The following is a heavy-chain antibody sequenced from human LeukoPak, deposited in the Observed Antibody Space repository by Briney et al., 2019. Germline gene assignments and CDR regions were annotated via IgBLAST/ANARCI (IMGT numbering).Heavy chain of an antibody. CDR3: ARDRGVGIYGYFDY. J-gene: IGHJ4*02. Sequence: GGSLRLSCAASGFTFSSYRMSWIRQAPGKGLEWVANIKQDGSEKYYVDSVKGRFTISRDNAKNSLYLQMNSLRAEDTAVYYCARDRGVGIYGYFDYWGQGTLVTVSS. CDR1: GFTFSSYR. CDR2: IKQDGSEK. V-gene: IGHV3-7*01. D-gene: IGHD5-12*01.